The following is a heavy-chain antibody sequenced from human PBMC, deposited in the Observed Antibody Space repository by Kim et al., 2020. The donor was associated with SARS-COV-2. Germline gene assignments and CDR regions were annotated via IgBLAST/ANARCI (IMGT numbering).Heavy chain of an antibody. CDR1: GFMFSSYA. D-gene: IGHD3-16*01. CDR2: ISGSGAGT. J-gene: IGHJ4*02. V-gene: IGHV3-23*01. CDR3: AKRGGESTYGPNNPLDY. Sequence: GGSLRLSCAASGFMFSSYAMTWVRQAPGKGLEWVSSISGSGAGTFYADSVKGRFTISRDNSKNTLYLQMNSLRAEDTAVYYCAKRGGESTYGPNNPLDYWGQGTLVTVSS.